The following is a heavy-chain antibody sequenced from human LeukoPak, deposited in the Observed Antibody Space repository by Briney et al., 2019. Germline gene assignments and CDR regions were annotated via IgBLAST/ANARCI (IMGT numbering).Heavy chain of an antibody. CDR3: AKDRFSTSFGGLSNDH. Sequence: PGGSLRLSCAASGFTFSSYAMSWVRQAPGKGLEWVSAISGSGDKTHYADSVKGRSTISRDISKNTLYLQMNSLRAEDTAVYYCAKDRFSTSFGGLSNDHWGQGTLVTVSS. D-gene: IGHD3-16*01. CDR1: GFTFSSYA. J-gene: IGHJ4*02. CDR2: ISGSGDKT. V-gene: IGHV3-23*01.